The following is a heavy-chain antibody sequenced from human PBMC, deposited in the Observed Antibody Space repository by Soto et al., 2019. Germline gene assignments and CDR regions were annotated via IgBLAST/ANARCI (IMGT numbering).Heavy chain of an antibody. Sequence: QVQLVESGGGVVQPGRSLRLSCAASGFTFSSYGMHWVRQAPGKGLEWVAVIWYDGSNKYYADSVKGRFTISKDNSKNTLYLQMSSLGAEDTAVYYCARDGRSVIAATFGWFDPWGQGTLVTVSS. V-gene: IGHV3-33*01. CDR2: IWYDGSNK. J-gene: IGHJ5*02. CDR3: ARDGRSVIAATFGWFDP. D-gene: IGHD2-15*01. CDR1: GFTFSSYG.